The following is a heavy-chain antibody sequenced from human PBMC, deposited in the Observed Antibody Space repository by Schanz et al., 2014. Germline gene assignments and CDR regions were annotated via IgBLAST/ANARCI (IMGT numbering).Heavy chain of an antibody. CDR3: AKEGSIYWDRSVDY. CDR2: ISHDGSNK. D-gene: IGHD1-26*01. Sequence: QVHLVESGGGVVRPGGSLRLSCAASRFTFNAYDMYWIRQAPGKGLEWVALISHDGSNKNSADSVKGRFTISRDNSKNTLYLQMNSLRAEDTAVYYCAKEGSIYWDRSVDYWGQGTLVTVSS. V-gene: IGHV3-30*18. CDR1: RFTFNAYD. J-gene: IGHJ4*02.